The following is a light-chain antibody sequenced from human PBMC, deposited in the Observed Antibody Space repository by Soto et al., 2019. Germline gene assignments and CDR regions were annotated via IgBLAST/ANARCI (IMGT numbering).Light chain of an antibody. CDR3: QHYNNWLGT. Sequence: EIVLTQSRGALSLSPGERATLSCRASQSVSSSYLAWYQQKPGQAPRLLIYDASNRATGIPARFSGSGSGTDFTLTISSLQSEDFAVYYCQHYNNWLGTFGGGTKVDIK. J-gene: IGKJ4*01. V-gene: IGKV3D-20*02. CDR1: QSVSSSY. CDR2: DAS.